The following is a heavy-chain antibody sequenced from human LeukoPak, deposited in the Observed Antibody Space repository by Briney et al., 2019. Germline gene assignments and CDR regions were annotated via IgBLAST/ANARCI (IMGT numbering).Heavy chain of an antibody. D-gene: IGHD3-22*01. Sequence: PSETLSLTCTVSGGSISSYYWSWIRQPPGKGLEWIGYIYYSGSTNYNPSLKSRVTISVDTSKNQFSLKLSSVTAADTAVYYCARHRNYYYDSSGYDDAFDIWGQGTMFTVSS. CDR1: GGSISSYY. CDR3: ARHRNYYYDSSGYDDAFDI. J-gene: IGHJ3*02. CDR2: IYYSGST. V-gene: IGHV4-59*08.